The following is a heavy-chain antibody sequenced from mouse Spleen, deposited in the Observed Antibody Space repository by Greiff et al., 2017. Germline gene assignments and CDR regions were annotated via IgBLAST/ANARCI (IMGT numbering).Heavy chain of an antibody. J-gene: IGHJ2*01. CDR2: IYPGDGDT. V-gene: IGHV1-80*01. CDR3: ARGDLITTVVADY. D-gene: IGHD1-1*01. Sequence: QVHVKQSGAELVKPGASVKISCKASGYAFSSYWMNWVKQRPEKGLEWIGQIYPGDGDTNYNGKFKGKATLTADKSSSTAYMQLSSLTSEDSAVYFCARGDLITTVVADYWGQGTTLTVSS. CDR1: GYAFSSYW.